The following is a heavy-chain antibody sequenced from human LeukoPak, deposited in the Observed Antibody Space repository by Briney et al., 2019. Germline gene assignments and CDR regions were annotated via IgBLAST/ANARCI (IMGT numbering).Heavy chain of an antibody. D-gene: IGHD6-19*01. CDR3: VRLARAVASFDY. CDR2: INHSGST. J-gene: IGHJ4*02. CDR1: GGSFSGYY. Sequence: SETLSLTXAVYGGSFSGYYWSWIRQPPGKGVEWIGEINHSGSTNYNPSLKSRVTISVDTSKNQFSLKLSSVTAADTAVYYCVRLARAVASFDYWGQGTLVTVSS. V-gene: IGHV4-34*01.